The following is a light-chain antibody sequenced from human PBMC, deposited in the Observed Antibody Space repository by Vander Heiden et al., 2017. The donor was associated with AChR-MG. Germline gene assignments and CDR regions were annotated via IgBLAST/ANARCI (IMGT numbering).Light chain of an antibody. CDR2: KAS. Sequence: DIQMTQSPSTLSASVGDRVTITCRASQSISSWLAWYQQKPGKAPKLLIYKASSLESGVPSRFSGSGSGTEFTLTISSLQPDDFATYYCQQENSYPRALSVGRGTKVEIK. V-gene: IGKV1-5*03. CDR1: QSISSW. J-gene: IGKJ4*01. CDR3: QQENSYPRALS.